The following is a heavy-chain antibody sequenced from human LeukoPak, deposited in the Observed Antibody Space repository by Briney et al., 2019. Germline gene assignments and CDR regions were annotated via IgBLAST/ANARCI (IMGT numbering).Heavy chain of an antibody. CDR3: ARGGLVRGLDYYYMDV. D-gene: IGHD3-10*01. V-gene: IGHV1-46*01. J-gene: IGHJ6*03. CDR2: INPSGGST. Sequence: ASVKVSCKASGYTFTSYYMHWVRQAPGQGLEWMGIINPSGGSTSYAQKFQGRVTMTRDMSTSTVYMELSSLRSEDTAVYYCARGGLVRGLDYYYMDVWGKGPRSPSP. CDR1: GYTFTSYY.